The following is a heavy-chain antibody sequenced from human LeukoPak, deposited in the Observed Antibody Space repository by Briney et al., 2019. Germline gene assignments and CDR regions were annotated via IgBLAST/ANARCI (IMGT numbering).Heavy chain of an antibody. CDR1: GYTFTGYY. D-gene: IGHD3-10*01. V-gene: IGHV1-2*04. Sequence: ASVKVSCKASGYTFTGYYMHWVRRAPGQGLEWMGWINPNSGGTNYAQKFQGWVTMTRDTSISTAYMELSRLRSDDTAVYYCARDYGSGSYLFDYWGQGTLVTVSS. J-gene: IGHJ4*02. CDR3: ARDYGSGSYLFDY. CDR2: INPNSGGT.